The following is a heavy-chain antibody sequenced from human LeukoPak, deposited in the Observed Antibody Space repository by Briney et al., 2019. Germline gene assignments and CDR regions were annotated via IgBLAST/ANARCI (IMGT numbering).Heavy chain of an antibody. CDR3: ARSQVDTATDFDY. V-gene: IGHV1-2*02. CDR2: INPNSGGT. CDR1: GYTFTGYY. Sequence: GASVKVSCKASGYTFTGYYMHWVRQAPGQGLEWMGWINPNSGGTNYAQKFQGRVTMTRDTSISTAYMELSRLRSDDTAVYYCARSQVDTATDFDYWGQGALVTVSS. D-gene: IGHD5-18*01. J-gene: IGHJ4*02.